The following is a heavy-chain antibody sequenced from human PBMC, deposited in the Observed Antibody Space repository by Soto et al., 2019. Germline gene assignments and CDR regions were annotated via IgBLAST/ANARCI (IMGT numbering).Heavy chain of an antibody. CDR2: ISSSSSYI. Sequence: EVQLVESGGGLVKPGGSLRLSCTASGFTFSNYSINWVHQAPEKRLEWVSSISSSSSYIYYADSVKRRFTISSDNAQNSLDLQMTSRRAEDTAVSYSARDVQGPIAGGSDPDDDYYGMDVYAHGTTVTVA. D-gene: IGHD1-26*01. CDR3: ARDVQGPIAGGSDPDDDYYGMDV. V-gene: IGHV3-21*01. J-gene: IGHJ6*02. CDR1: GFTFSNYS.